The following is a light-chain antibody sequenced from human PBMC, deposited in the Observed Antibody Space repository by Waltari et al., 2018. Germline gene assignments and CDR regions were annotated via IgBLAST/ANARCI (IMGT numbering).Light chain of an antibody. CDR2: VNSDGSH. CDR3: QTWGMNIQV. Sequence: LVLTQSPSASASLGASVKLTCTLTGESSAYAIAWHQQQPEKGPRYLMNVNSDGSHDKADGIPERFSGSSAGAERYLIISRLQSDDEADYFCQTWGMNIQVFGGGTRLTVL. CDR1: GESSAYA. J-gene: IGLJ3*02. V-gene: IGLV4-69*01.